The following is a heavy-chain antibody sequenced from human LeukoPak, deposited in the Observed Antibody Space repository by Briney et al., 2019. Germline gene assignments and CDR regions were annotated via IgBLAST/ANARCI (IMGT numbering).Heavy chain of an antibody. D-gene: IGHD6-19*01. J-gene: IGHJ6*02. Sequence: ASVKVSCKASGYTFTGYYMHWVRQAPGQGLEWMGRINPNSGGTNYAQKFQGRVTTTRDTSISTAYMELSRLRSDDTAVYYCARPYSSGWYSYGMDVWGQGTTVTVSS. CDR3: ARPYSSGWYSYGMDV. CDR1: GYTFTGYY. V-gene: IGHV1-2*06. CDR2: INPNSGGT.